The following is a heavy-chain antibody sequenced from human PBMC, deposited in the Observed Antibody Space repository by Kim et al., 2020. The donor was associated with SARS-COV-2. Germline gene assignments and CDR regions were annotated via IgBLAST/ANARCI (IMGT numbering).Heavy chain of an antibody. CDR2: ISGSGGST. CDR3: AKDGVGGIGVVVAATYTDY. Sequence: GGSLRLSCAASGFTFSSYAMSWVRQAPGKGLEWVSAISGSGGSTYYADSVKGRFTISRDNSKNTLYMQMNSLRAEDTAVYYCAKDGVGGIGVVVAATYTDYWGQGTLVPVSP. D-gene: IGHD2-15*01. J-gene: IGHJ4*02. CDR1: GFTFSSYA. V-gene: IGHV3-23*01.